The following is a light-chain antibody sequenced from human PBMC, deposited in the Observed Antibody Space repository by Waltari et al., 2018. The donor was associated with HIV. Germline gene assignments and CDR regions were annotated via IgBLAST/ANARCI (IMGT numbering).Light chain of an antibody. J-gene: IGLJ1*01. CDR1: SCSVSTIYY. CDR2: KTN. CDR3: VLYMGDGIYV. Sequence: QTVVTQEPSFSVSPGGTVTLTCGLSSCSVSTIYYLSWYQQNPGQAPRKVSDKTNIRPSGVPDRFSGSIRGNKAAVTITGAQADDDCDYYCVLYMGDGIYVYGSETKVTVL. V-gene: IGLV8-61*01.